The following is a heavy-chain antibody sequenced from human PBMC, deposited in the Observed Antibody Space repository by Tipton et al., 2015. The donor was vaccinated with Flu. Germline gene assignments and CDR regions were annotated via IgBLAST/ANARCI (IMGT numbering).Heavy chain of an antibody. D-gene: IGHD3-22*01. CDR2: ISAYNGNT. V-gene: IGHV1-18*01. Sequence: QMQLVQSGVEVKKPGASVKVSCKASGYTFINYGISWVRQAPGQGLEWMGWISAYNGNTNCPQKLQGRVTMTTDTSTSTGYMELRGLRSDDTAVYYCARDGDYYYNSGGSKGAWGAEDVFDVWGQGTVVTVSS. CDR3: ARDGDYYYNSGGSKGAWGAEDVFDV. J-gene: IGHJ3*01. CDR1: GYTFINYG.